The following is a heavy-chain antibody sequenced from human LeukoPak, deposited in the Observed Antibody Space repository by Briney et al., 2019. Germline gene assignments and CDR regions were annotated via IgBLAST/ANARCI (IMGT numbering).Heavy chain of an antibody. D-gene: IGHD3-16*02. CDR2: INHSGST. J-gene: IGHJ4*02. CDR3: ARMMEGVWGSCRYLPDY. CDR1: GGSFSGYY. V-gene: IGHV4-34*01. Sequence: SETLSLTCAVYGGSFSGYYWSWIRQPPGKGLEWIGEINHSGSTNYNPSLKSRVTISVDTSKNQFSLKLSSVTAADTAVYYCARMMEGVWGSCRYLPDYWGQGTLVTVSS.